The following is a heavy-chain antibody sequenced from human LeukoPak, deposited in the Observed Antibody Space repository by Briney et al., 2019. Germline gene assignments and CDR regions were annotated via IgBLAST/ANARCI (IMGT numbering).Heavy chain of an antibody. CDR1: GFTFSDYD. D-gene: IGHD1-14*01. J-gene: IGHJ4*02. Sequence: GGSLRLSCPASGFTFSDYDIHWVRPVPGKGLEWVAVIWYDGSNKYYADSVKGRFTISRDNSKNTLYLQMNSLRAEDTALYYCAREYNRGFDYWGQGTLVTVSS. CDR3: AREYNRGFDY. V-gene: IGHV3-33*01. CDR2: IWYDGSNK.